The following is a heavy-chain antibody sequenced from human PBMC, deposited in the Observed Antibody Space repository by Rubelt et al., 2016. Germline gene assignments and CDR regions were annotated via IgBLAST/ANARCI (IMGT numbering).Heavy chain of an antibody. CDR2: IWYDGSNK. J-gene: IGHJ6*02. V-gene: IGHV3-33*01. Sequence: QVQLVESGGGVVQPGRSLRLSCAASGFTFSSYGMHWVRQAPGKGLEWVAVIWYDGSNKYYADSGKGRFTSSRDNSKNTLYLQMNSLRAEDTAVYYCARDGDGYNYPKSPIYYYGMDVWGQGTTVTVSS. CDR1: GFTFSSYG. CDR3: ARDGDGYNYPKSPIYYYGMDV. D-gene: IGHD5-24*01.